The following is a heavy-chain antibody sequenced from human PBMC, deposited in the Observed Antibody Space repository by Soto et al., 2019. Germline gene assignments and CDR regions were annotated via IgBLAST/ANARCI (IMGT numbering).Heavy chain of an antibody. J-gene: IGHJ6*02. CDR1: GGSISSGGYY. CDR2: IYYSGST. Sequence: SETLSLTCTVSGGSISSGGYYWSWIRQHPGKGLEWIGYIYYSGSTYYNPSLKSRVTISVDTSKNQFSLKLSSVTAADTAVYYCARDRGDSYYYYGMDVWGQGTTVTVSS. D-gene: IGHD4-17*01. V-gene: IGHV4-31*03. CDR3: ARDRGDSYYYYGMDV.